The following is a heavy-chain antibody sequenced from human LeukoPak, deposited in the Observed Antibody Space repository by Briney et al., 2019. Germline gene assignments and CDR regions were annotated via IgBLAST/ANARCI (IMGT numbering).Heavy chain of an antibody. D-gene: IGHD6-13*01. CDR2: ISYDGSNK. J-gene: IGHJ1*01. CDR3: AKAKAAAVFQH. V-gene: IGHV3-30-3*01. CDR1: GFTFSSYA. Sequence: GGSLRLSCAASGFTFSSYAMHWVRQAPGKGLEWVAVISYDGSNKYYADSVKGRFTISRGNSKNTLYLQMNSLRAEDTAVYYCAKAKAAAVFQHWGQGTLVTVSS.